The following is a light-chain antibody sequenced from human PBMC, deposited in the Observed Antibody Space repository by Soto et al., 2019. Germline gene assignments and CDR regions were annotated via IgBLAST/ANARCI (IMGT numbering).Light chain of an antibody. V-gene: IGKV3-15*01. CDR1: QSVSSK. CDR3: QQYNDWPSLT. J-gene: IGKJ4*01. CDR2: GAS. Sequence: EVVMTQSPATLSVSPGERATLSCRASQSVSSKLAWYQQKPGQAPRLLIYGASIRANGIAARFSGSGSGTEFTLTISSLQSEDCAVYYCQQYNDWPSLTFGGGTKVDIK.